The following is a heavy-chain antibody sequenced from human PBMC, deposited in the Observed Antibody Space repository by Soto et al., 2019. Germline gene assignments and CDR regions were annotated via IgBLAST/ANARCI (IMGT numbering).Heavy chain of an antibody. Sequence: GGSLRLSCAASGFTFSSYAMHWVRQAPGKGLEWVAVISYDGSNKYYADSVKGRFTISRDNSKNTLYLQMNSLRAEDTAVYYCARSRGVILRVFYYGMDVWGQGTTVTVSS. J-gene: IGHJ6*02. CDR1: GFTFSSYA. CDR3: ARSRGVILRVFYYGMDV. D-gene: IGHD3-10*01. V-gene: IGHV3-30-3*01. CDR2: ISYDGSNK.